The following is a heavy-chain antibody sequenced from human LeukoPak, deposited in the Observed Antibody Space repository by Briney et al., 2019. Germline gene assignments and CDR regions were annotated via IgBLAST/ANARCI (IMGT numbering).Heavy chain of an antibody. J-gene: IGHJ3*02. CDR3: ARQAIAVVDAFDI. V-gene: IGHV4-38-2*02. CDR2: IYHSGST. CDR1: GYSISSGYY. Sequence: KTSETLSLTCTVSGYSISSGYYWGWIRQPPGKGLEWIGSIYHSGSTYYNPSLKSRVTISVDTSKNQFSLKLSSVTAADTAVYYCARQAIAVVDAFDIWGQGTMVTVSS. D-gene: IGHD6-19*01.